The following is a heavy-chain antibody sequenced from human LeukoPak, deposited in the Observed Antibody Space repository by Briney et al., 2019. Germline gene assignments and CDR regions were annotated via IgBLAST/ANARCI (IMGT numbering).Heavy chain of an antibody. D-gene: IGHD2-2*01. CDR3: ARGGSSTSSEYNWFDP. Sequence: PGGSLRLSCAASGFTFSDYYMSWIRQAPGKGLEWVSYISSSGSTIYYADSVKGRFTISRDNAKNSLYLQMNSLRAEDTAVHYCARGGSSTSSEYNWFDPWGQGTLVTVSS. V-gene: IGHV3-11*01. CDR2: ISSSGSTI. J-gene: IGHJ5*02. CDR1: GFTFSDYY.